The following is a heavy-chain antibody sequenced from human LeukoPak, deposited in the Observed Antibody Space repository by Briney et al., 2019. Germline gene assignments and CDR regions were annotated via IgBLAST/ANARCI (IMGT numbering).Heavy chain of an antibody. Sequence: SETLSLTCTVSGGSISSYYWSWIRQPPGKGLEWIGYIYYRGSTNYNPSLKSRVTISVDTSKNQFSLKLSSVTAADTAVYYCARDRTANWFDPWGQGTLVTVSS. J-gene: IGHJ5*02. CDR1: GGSISSYY. CDR2: IYYRGST. D-gene: IGHD2-21*02. CDR3: ARDRTANWFDP. V-gene: IGHV4-59*01.